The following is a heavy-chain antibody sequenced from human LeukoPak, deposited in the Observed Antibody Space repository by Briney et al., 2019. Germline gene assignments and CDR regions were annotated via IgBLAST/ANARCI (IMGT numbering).Heavy chain of an antibody. J-gene: IGHJ4*02. Sequence: GGSLRLSCAASGFTFSSYSMNWVRQAPGKGLEWVSSISSSSSYIYYADSVKGRFTISRDNAKNSLYLQMNSLRAEDTAVYYCARDYGHYDFWSGYSIYWGQGTLVTVSS. CDR1: GFTFSSYS. CDR3: ARDYGHYDFWSGYSIY. D-gene: IGHD3-3*01. CDR2: ISSSSSYI. V-gene: IGHV3-21*01.